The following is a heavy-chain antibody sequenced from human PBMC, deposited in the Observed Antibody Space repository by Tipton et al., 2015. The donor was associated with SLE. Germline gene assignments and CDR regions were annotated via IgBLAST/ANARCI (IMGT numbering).Heavy chain of an antibody. CDR2: INHSGST. CDR3: VGSIVVVPAALGY. D-gene: IGHD2-2*01. CDR1: GGSFSGYY. J-gene: IGHJ4*02. Sequence: TLSLTCAVYGGSFSGYYWSWIRQPPGKGLEWIGEINHSGSTNYNPSLKSRVTISVDTSKNQFSLKLSSVTAADTAVYYCVGSIVVVPAALGYWGQGTLVTVSS. V-gene: IGHV4-34*01.